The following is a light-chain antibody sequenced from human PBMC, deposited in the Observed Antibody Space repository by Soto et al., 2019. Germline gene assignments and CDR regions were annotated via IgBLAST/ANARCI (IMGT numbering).Light chain of an antibody. Sequence: QSALTQPASVSGSPGQSITISCTGTSSDVGGYNYVSWYQQHPGKAPKLMIHDVSNRPSGVSDRFSGSKSGNTASLTISGLQAEDEADYYCSSYTSSVTVLFGGGTQLTVL. CDR2: DVS. J-gene: IGLJ2*01. V-gene: IGLV2-14*03. CDR1: SSDVGGYNY. CDR3: SSYTSSVTVL.